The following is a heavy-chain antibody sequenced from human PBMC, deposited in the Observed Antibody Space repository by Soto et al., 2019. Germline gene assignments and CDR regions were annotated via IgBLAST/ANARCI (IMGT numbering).Heavy chain of an antibody. V-gene: IGHV3-23*01. D-gene: IGHD6-19*01. Sequence: EVQLLESGGGLVQPGGSPRLSCVASGFTFSSHAMSWVRQAPGKGLEWVSGISGSGGSTYYADSVKGRFSISRDNSENTLYLQMNSLRVEDTAVYYCAKGIGVSVAGTDYWGQGTLVTVSS. J-gene: IGHJ4*02. CDR2: ISGSGGST. CDR3: AKGIGVSVAGTDY. CDR1: GFTFSSHA.